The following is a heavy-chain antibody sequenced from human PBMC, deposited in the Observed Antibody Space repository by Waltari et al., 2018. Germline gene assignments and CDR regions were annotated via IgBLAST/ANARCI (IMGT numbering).Heavy chain of an antibody. D-gene: IGHD1-26*01. V-gene: IGHV1-2*06. CDR3: ARWGAVGATGDYYGMDV. Sequence: QVQLVQSGAEVTKPGASVKVSCKASGYTFTGYYMHWVRPAPGQGLEWMGRINPNSGGTNYAQKFQGRVTMTRDTSISTAYMELSRLRSDDTAVYYCARWGAVGATGDYYGMDVWGQGTTVTVSS. J-gene: IGHJ6*02. CDR1: GYTFTGYY. CDR2: INPNSGGT.